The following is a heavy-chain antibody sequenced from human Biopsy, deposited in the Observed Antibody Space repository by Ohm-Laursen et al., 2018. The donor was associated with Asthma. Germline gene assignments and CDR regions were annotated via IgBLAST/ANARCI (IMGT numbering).Heavy chain of an antibody. CDR3: ARTTYGHDGFDP. Sequence: LSLTCTVSGGSINNFYWSWIRQPPGKGLESIGHIYYSGSTYYNPSLKSRVSISLDTSKNQFSLSLTSVTAADTAVYYCARTTYGHDGFDPWGQGTLVTVSS. CDR1: GGSINNFY. CDR2: IYYSGST. V-gene: IGHV4-59*06. D-gene: IGHD1-7*01. J-gene: IGHJ5*02.